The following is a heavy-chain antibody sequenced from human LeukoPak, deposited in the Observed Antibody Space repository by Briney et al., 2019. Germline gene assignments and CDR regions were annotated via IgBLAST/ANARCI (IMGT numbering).Heavy chain of an antibody. CDR3: ARDFRKDDSSAYYYIGWFDP. D-gene: IGHD3-22*01. CDR1: GYTFTNYG. V-gene: IGHV1-18*01. Sequence: ASVKVSCKASGYTFTNYGISWVRQAPGQGLEWMGWISASDGNTKHAPKLQGRVTMTTDTSTSTAYMELRSLRSDDTAVYYCARDFRKDDSSAYYYIGWFDPWGQGTLVTVSS. J-gene: IGHJ5*02. CDR2: ISASDGNT.